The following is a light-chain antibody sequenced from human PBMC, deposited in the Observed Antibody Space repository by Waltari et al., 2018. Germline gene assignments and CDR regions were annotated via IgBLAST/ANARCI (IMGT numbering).Light chain of an antibody. V-gene: IGKV1-39*01. CDR2: SAS. Sequence: IQLPPSLSSLPASLGDSVTIPSRASHRFIDYFHWYQQKPGKPPRLVVYSASTVQSGVPSRCRGTGSGTDFTLTITRLQPVGFATYFCLQTYDYPWTFGQGTPVEIK. CDR1: HRFIDY. CDR3: LQTYDYPWT. J-gene: IGKJ1*01.